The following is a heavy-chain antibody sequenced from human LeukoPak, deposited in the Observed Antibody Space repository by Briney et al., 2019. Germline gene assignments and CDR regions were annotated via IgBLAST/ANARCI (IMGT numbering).Heavy chain of an antibody. CDR1: GYTLTQLS. D-gene: IGHD6-19*01. Sequence: ASVKVSCKVSGYTLTQLSMHWVRQAPGKGLEWMGGFDPEDGETIYAQKFQGRVTMTEDTSTDTAYMELSSPRSEDTAVYYCATGRIAVADHYFDYWGQGTLVTVSS. J-gene: IGHJ4*02. CDR2: FDPEDGET. V-gene: IGHV1-24*01. CDR3: ATGRIAVADHYFDY.